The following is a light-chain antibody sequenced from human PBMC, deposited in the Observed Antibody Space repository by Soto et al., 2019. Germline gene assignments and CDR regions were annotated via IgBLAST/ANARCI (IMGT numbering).Light chain of an antibody. Sequence: DIQMTQSPSSLSASVGDRVTITCRASESISSYLNWYQQKPGKAPKLLIYGTSNLQTGVPSRFSGSGSGTDFTLTISSLQPEDFATYYCQQSYSTPRTFGQGTKVEIK. CDR1: ESISSY. CDR3: QQSYSTPRT. V-gene: IGKV1-39*01. J-gene: IGKJ1*01. CDR2: GTS.